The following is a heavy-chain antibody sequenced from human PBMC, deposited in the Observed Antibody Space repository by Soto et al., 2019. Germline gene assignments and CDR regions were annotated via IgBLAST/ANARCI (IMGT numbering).Heavy chain of an antibody. D-gene: IGHD2-2*01. Sequence: VQLLESGGGLVQPGGSLRLSCAASGFTFSSYAMSWVRQAPGKGLEWVSAISGSGGSTYYADSVKGRFTISRDNSKNTLYLQMNSLRAEDTAVYYCAKPPRDIVVVPAARAYMDVWGKGTTVTVSS. CDR2: ISGSGGST. V-gene: IGHV3-23*01. CDR3: AKPPRDIVVVPAARAYMDV. CDR1: GFTFSSYA. J-gene: IGHJ6*03.